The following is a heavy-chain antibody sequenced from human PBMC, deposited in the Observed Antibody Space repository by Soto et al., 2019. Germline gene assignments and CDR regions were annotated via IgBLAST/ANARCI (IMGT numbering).Heavy chain of an antibody. CDR2: LSGGGANT. V-gene: IGHV3-23*01. Sequence: EVQLLESGGGLVQPGGSLRLSCAASGFTFSTYSMAWVRQAPGKGLAWVSGLSGGGANTFYADSVKGRFTISVDNSKNTLYVQMNSLRPEDTAVYYCARAPDIVLIRAYYYYGMDVWGQGTTVTVSS. CDR3: ARAPDIVLIRAYYYYGMDV. J-gene: IGHJ6*02. CDR1: GFTFSTYS. D-gene: IGHD2-8*01.